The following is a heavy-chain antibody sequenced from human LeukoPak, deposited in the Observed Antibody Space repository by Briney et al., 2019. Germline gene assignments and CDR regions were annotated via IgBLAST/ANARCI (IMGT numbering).Heavy chain of an antibody. CDR1: VFNFSSDW. J-gene: IGHJ4*02. D-gene: IGHD1-26*01. V-gene: IGHV3-74*01. Sequence: TGGSLRLSCAASVFNFSSDWMRWVRQAPWKGQVWVSRINSDGSSTGCADSVKGRFTISRDNAKNTLYLQMNSLRAEDTAVYYCVRAGDSGSYLDYWGQGTLVTVSS. CDR2: INSDGSST. CDR3: VRAGDSGSYLDY.